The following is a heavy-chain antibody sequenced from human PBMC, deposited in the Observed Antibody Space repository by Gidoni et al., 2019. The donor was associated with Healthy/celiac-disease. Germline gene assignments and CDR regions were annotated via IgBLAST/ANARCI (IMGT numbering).Heavy chain of an antibody. Sequence: QVQLVQSGAEVKKPGSSVKVSCKASGGTFSSYAISGVRPAPGQGLEWMGGISPIFGTANYAQKFQGRVTITADESTSTAYMELSSLRSEDTAVYYCARGRQKPKVGATLRTNYYYYYGMDVWGQGTTVTVSS. D-gene: IGHD1-26*01. CDR1: GGTFSSYA. CDR3: ARGRQKPKVGATLRTNYYYYYGMDV. J-gene: IGHJ6*02. CDR2: ISPIFGTA. V-gene: IGHV1-69*01.